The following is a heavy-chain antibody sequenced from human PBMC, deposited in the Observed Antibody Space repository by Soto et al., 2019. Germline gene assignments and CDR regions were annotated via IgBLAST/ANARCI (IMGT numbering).Heavy chain of an antibody. J-gene: IGHJ4*02. D-gene: IGHD4-17*01. CDR2: ITPILGIP. Sequence: QVQLVQSGAEVRKPGSSVKVSCTTFGAALSNHFISWVRLAPGQGLEWMGRITPILGIPNYSQNFQGRVTMTVDRSTKTIYMELSSLRSDDTAVYYCARGGSVDYGVYNYWGQGTLVTVSS. V-gene: IGHV1-69*02. CDR3: ARGGSVDYGVYNY. CDR1: GAALSNHF.